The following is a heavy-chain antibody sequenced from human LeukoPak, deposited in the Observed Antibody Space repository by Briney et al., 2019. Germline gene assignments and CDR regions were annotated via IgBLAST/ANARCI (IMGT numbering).Heavy chain of an antibody. Sequence: ASVKVSCKASGYTFTGYHMHWVRQAPGQGLEWMGRINPNSGDTNSAQNFQGRVTMTRDTSISTAYMELNRLRSDDTAVYYCARVGNYYYGMDVWGQGTTVTVSS. CDR2: INPNSGDT. V-gene: IGHV1-2*06. CDR1: GYTFTGYH. CDR3: ARVGNYYYGMDV. J-gene: IGHJ6*02.